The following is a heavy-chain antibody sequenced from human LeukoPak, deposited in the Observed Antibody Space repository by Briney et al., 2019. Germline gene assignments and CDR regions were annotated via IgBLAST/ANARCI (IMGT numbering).Heavy chain of an antibody. Sequence: AGGSLRLSCAASGFTFSSYSVNWVRQAPGKGLDWVSYISSSSSTIYYADSVKGRFTISRDNAKNSLYLQMNSLRAEDTAVYYCARDGAVAGLDYWGQGTLVTVSS. CDR1: GFTFSSYS. CDR3: ARDGAVAGLDY. D-gene: IGHD6-19*01. CDR2: ISSSSSTI. V-gene: IGHV3-48*01. J-gene: IGHJ4*02.